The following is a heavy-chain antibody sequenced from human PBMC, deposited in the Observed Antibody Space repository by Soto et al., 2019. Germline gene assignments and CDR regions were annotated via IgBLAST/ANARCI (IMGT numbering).Heavy chain of an antibody. Sequence: EVQLVESGGGLVKPGGSLRLSCAASGFTFSSYSMNWVRQAPGKGLEWVSSISSSSSYIYYADSVKGRFTISRDNAKNSLYLQMNSLRAEDTAVYYCARVGGSGSSYYYYYGMDVWGQGTTVTVSS. D-gene: IGHD6-6*01. CDR2: ISSSSSYI. CDR1: GFTFSSYS. CDR3: ARVGGSGSSYYYYYGMDV. J-gene: IGHJ6*02. V-gene: IGHV3-21*01.